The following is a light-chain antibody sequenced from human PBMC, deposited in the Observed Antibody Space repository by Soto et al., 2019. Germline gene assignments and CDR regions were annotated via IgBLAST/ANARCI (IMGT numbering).Light chain of an antibody. V-gene: IGLV1-44*01. Sequence: QSVLPQPPSASGTPGQRVTFSCSGSTSNIGSNAVNWYQQLPGTAPKLLIYSNDRRPSGVPDRFSGSKSGTSASLAISGLQSEDEADYYCTAWDDSLNGRLFGGGTKLTVL. CDR3: TAWDDSLNGRL. CDR2: SND. J-gene: IGLJ2*01. CDR1: TSNIGSNA.